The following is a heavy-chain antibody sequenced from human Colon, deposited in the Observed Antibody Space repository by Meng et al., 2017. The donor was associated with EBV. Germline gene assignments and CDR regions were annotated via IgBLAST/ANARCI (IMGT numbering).Heavy chain of an antibody. CDR3: VRANLGSADY. V-gene: IGHV1-2*06. CDR1: GYTFTGYY. J-gene: IGHJ4*02. CDR2: ITPSSGGT. Sequence: QVKLVQSWAELKKPGASVKVSCKASGYTFTGYYMHWLRQAPGQGLEWVGRITPSSGGTTYAQKFQGRVTMTRDTSISTAYMELSSLRSDDAAIYYCVRANLGSADYWGQGTLVTVSS. D-gene: IGHD7-27*01.